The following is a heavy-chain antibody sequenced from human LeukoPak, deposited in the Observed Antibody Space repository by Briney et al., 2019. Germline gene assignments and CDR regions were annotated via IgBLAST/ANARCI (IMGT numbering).Heavy chain of an antibody. V-gene: IGHV3-7*01. Sequence: PGGSLRLSCAASGFTFSSYAMHWVRQAPGKGLEWVANIKQDGSEKYYVDSVKGRFTISRDNAKNSLYLQMNSLRAEDTAVYYCAGRSIAELDYWGQGTLVTVSS. CDR1: GFTFSSYA. D-gene: IGHD6-6*01. CDR2: IKQDGSEK. J-gene: IGHJ4*02. CDR3: AGRSIAELDY.